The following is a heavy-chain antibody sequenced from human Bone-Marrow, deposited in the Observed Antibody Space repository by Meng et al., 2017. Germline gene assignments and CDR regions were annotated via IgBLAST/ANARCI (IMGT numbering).Heavy chain of an antibody. CDR1: GFTFSSYN. J-gene: IGHJ4*02. Sequence: LVESGGGLVQHGGSLRLSCAASGFTFSSYNMHWVRQTPGEGLVWVSRINTDASITTYADSVKGRFTISRDDAKNTVYLQMNSLRAEDTAVYYCARDADWVIFDHWGQGALVTV. V-gene: IGHV3-74*03. D-gene: IGHD3-9*01. CDR2: INTDASIT. CDR3: ARDADWVIFDH.